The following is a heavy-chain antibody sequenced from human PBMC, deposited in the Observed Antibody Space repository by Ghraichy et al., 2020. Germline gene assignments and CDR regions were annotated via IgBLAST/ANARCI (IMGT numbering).Heavy chain of an antibody. Sequence: SETLSLTCTVSGGSIISYYWSWIRQPPGKGLEWIGYIYYSGNTNYNPSLKSRVTISVDTSKNQFSLKVSSVTAADTAVYYCASVNQLYGDYVYWSQGTLVTVSS. J-gene: IGHJ4*02. V-gene: IGHV4-59*01. CDR1: GGSIISYY. D-gene: IGHD4-17*01. CDR3: ASVNQLYGDYVY. CDR2: IYYSGNT.